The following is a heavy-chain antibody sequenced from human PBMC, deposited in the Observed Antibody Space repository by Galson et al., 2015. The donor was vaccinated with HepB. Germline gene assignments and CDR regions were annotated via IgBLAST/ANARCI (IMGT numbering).Heavy chain of an antibody. D-gene: IGHD5-12*01. J-gene: IGHJ3*02. Sequence: SLRLSCAASGFTFSSYSMNWVRQAPGKGLEWVSYISSSSSTIYYADSVKGRFTISRDNAKNSLYLQMNSLRDEDTAVYYCARDREIRYSGYGHYDAFDIWGQGTMVTVSS. V-gene: IGHV3-48*02. CDR1: GFTFSSYS. CDR3: ARDREIRYSGYGHYDAFDI. CDR2: ISSSSSTI.